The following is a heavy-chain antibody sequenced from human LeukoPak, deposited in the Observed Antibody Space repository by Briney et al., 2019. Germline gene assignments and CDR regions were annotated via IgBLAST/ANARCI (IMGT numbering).Heavy chain of an antibody. V-gene: IGHV4-4*07. D-gene: IGHD1-1*01. Sequence: SETLSLTCTVSGGSISSYYWSLIRQPAGKGLEWIGRIYTSGSTNYNPSLKSRVTMSVDTSKNQFSLKLSSVTAADTAVYYCARGTGNYYYYYMDVWGKGTTVTVSS. CDR3: ARGTGNYYYYYMDV. J-gene: IGHJ6*03. CDR2: IYTSGST. CDR1: GGSISSYY.